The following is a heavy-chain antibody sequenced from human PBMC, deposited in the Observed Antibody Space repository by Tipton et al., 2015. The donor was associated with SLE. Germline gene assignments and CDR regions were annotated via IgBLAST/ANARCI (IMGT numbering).Heavy chain of an antibody. CDR2: INHSGST. CDR3: ARGGDSSGWSFDY. D-gene: IGHD6-19*01. CDR1: GGSISSGGYY. J-gene: IGHJ4*02. V-gene: IGHV4-39*07. Sequence: TLSLTCTVSGGSISSGGYYWSWIRQPPGKGLEWIGEINHSGSTNYNPSLKSRVTISVDTSKNQFSLKLSSVTAADTAVYYCARGGDSSGWSFDYWGQGTLVTVSS.